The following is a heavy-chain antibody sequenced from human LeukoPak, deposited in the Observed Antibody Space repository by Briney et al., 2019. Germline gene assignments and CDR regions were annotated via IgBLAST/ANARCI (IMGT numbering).Heavy chain of an antibody. CDR3: ARVPGFSRGGHFDY. V-gene: IGHV1-2*02. J-gene: IGHJ4*02. CDR2: INPNSGGT. CDR1: GYTFSGFY. Sequence: ASVTVSCKASGYTFSGFYMHWVRQAPGQGLEWMGWINPNSGGTNYAQKFQGRVTMTRDTSISTAYMELSSLRSDDTAVYYCARVPGFSRGGHFDYWGQGTLVTVSS. D-gene: IGHD3-10*01.